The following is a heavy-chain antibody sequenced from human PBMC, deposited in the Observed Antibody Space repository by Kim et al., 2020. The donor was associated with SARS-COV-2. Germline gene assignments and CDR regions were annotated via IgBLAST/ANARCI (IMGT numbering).Heavy chain of an antibody. D-gene: IGHD5-12*01. V-gene: IGHV4-59*13. CDR2: IYYSGST. CDR3: ARGEVANKLPHFDY. Sequence: SETLSLTCTVSGGSISSYYWSWIRQPPGKGLEWIGYIYYSGSTNYNPSLKSRVTISVDTSKNQFSLKLSSVTAADTAVYYCARGEVANKLPHFDYWGQGTLVTVSS. CDR1: GGSISSYY. J-gene: IGHJ4*02.